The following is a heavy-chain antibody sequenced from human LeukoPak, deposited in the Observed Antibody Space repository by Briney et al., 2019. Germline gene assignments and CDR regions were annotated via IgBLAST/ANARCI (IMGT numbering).Heavy chain of an antibody. Sequence: GASVTVSCKASGYTFTSYYMHWVRQAPGQGLEWMGIINPSGGSTSYAQKFQGRVTMTRDMSTSTVYMELSSLRSEDTAVYYCARVGGYCGGDCYLSHFDYWGQGTLVTVSS. CDR3: ARVGGYCGGDCYLSHFDY. J-gene: IGHJ4*02. D-gene: IGHD2-21*02. CDR1: GYTFTSYY. CDR2: INPSGGST. V-gene: IGHV1-46*01.